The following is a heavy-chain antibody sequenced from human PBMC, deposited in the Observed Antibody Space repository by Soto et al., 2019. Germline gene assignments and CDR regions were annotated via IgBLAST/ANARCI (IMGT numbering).Heavy chain of an antibody. V-gene: IGHV3-21*01. CDR1: GFTFSSYS. CDR3: ARAAEYDSVWGSYRADWFDP. CDR2: IGGNSYI. J-gene: IGHJ5*02. Sequence: EVQLVESGGGLVKPGGSLRLSCAASGFTFSSYSMNWVRQAPGKGLEWVSSIGGNSYIYYADSVKGRFTISRDNAKSSLFLQMNSLRAEDTAVYYCARAAEYDSVWGSYRADWFDPWGQGTLVTVSS. D-gene: IGHD3-16*02.